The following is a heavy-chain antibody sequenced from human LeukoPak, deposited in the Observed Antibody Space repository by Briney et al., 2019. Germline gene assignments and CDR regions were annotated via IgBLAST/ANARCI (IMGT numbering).Heavy chain of an antibody. CDR1: GYSFTSYW. CDR3: ARNLNWNYVGDYFDY. V-gene: IGHV5-51*01. Sequence: GESLKISCKGSGYSFTSYWIGWVRQMPGKGLEWMGIIYPGDSDTRYSPSFQGQVTISADKSISTAYLQWSSLKASDTAMYYCARNLNWNYVGDYFDYWGQGTLVTVSS. J-gene: IGHJ4*02. D-gene: IGHD1-7*01. CDR2: IYPGDSDT.